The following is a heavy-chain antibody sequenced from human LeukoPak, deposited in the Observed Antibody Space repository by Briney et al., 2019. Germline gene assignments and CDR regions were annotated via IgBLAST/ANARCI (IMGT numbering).Heavy chain of an antibody. CDR3: ARGRSPGTSMEYYYYMDV. CDR2: MNLNSGTT. V-gene: IGHV1-8*01. J-gene: IGHJ6*03. CDR1: GYTFTNYD. D-gene: IGHD1-1*01. Sequence: ASVKVSCKASGYTFTNYDINWVRQAPGQGLEWMGLMNLNSGTTGCAQRFLGRVTTTSNTSISTTYMELSSLRSEDTAVYYCARGRSPGTSMEYYYYMDVWGKGTTVTVSS.